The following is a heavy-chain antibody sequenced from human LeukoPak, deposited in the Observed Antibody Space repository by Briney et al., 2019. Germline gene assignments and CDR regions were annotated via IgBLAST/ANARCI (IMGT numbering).Heavy chain of an antibody. D-gene: IGHD3-3*01. Sequence: SETLSLTCTVSGGSISAYYWNWIRQPAGKGLEWIGRIYTSGSANYNPSLRSRGTISVDTSKNQFSLRLSYVTAADTAVYYCARGHYSAFWSGYYQGWFDPWGQGKLVTVSS. CDR2: IYTSGSA. CDR3: ARGHYSAFWSGYYQGWFDP. V-gene: IGHV4-4*07. J-gene: IGHJ5*02. CDR1: GGSISAYY.